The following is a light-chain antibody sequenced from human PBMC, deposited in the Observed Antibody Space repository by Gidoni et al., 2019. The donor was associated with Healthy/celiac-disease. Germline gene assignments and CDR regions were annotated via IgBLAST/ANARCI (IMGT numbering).Light chain of an antibody. CDR2: DAS. CDR3: QQRSNWPPIT. Sequence: EIVLTHSPATLSLSPGERATLSCRASQSVSSYLSWYQQKPGQAHRLLIYDASNRATGIPARFSGSGSGTDFTLTISSLEPEDFAVYYCQQRSNWPPITFXQXTRLEIK. V-gene: IGKV3-11*01. CDR1: QSVSSY. J-gene: IGKJ5*01.